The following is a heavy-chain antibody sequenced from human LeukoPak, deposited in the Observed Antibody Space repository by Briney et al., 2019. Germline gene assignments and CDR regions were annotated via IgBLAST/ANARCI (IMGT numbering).Heavy chain of an antibody. D-gene: IGHD2-15*01. CDR1: GYTFTGYY. V-gene: IGHV1-2*04. CDR3: ARDGRGYCSGGSCYLAYGMDV. J-gene: IGHJ6*02. Sequence: RGASVKVSCEASGYTFTGYYMHWVRQAPGQGLEWMGWINPNSGGTNYAQKFQGWVTMTRDTSISTAYMELSRLRSDDTAVYYCARDGRGYCSGGSCYLAYGMDVWGQGTTVTVSS. CDR2: INPNSGGT.